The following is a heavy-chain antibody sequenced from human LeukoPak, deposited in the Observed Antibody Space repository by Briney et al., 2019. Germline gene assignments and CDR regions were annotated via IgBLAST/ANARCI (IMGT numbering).Heavy chain of an antibody. CDR3: ARIGSAAFTDY. Sequence: GGSLRLSCAASGFTFSSYNMNWVRQAPGKGLEWVSAISDSGGAIYYADSVKGRFTMSRDNSKNSLFLQMNSLRAEDTAVYYCARIGSAAFTDYWGQGTLVTVSS. J-gene: IGHJ4*02. CDR2: ISDSGGAI. V-gene: IGHV3-23*01. D-gene: IGHD3-3*02. CDR1: GFTFSSYN.